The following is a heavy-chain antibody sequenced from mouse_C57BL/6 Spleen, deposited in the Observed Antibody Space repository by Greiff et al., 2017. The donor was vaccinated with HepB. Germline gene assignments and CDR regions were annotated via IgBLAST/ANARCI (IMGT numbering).Heavy chain of an antibody. CDR2: ILPGSGST. D-gene: IGHD1-1*01. CDR1: GYTFTGYW. J-gene: IGHJ2*01. Sequence: VKLVESGAELMKPGASVKLSCKATGYTFTGYWIEWVKQRPGHGLEWIGEILPGSGSTNYNEKFKGKATFTADTSSNTAYMQLSSLTTEDSAIYYCARGGIDYYGSIPYYFDYWGQGTTLTVSS. CDR3: ARGGIDYYGSIPYYFDY. V-gene: IGHV1-9*01.